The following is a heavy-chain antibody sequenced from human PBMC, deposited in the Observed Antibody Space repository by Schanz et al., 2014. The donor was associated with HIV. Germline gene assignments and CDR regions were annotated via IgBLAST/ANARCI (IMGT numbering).Heavy chain of an antibody. CDR2: ISISGETT. V-gene: IGHV3-23*01. J-gene: IGHJ4*02. CDR1: FFPFSSHA. Sequence: EVPLLESFFFMVEPCASLILSCSCCFFPFSSHAMTWVRQAPGKGLEWVSGISISGETTYYADSVKGRFTISRDNSKNTLYLQMSSLRVEDTAVYYCANEEVPNDYWGQGTLVTVSS. CDR3: ANEEVPNDY.